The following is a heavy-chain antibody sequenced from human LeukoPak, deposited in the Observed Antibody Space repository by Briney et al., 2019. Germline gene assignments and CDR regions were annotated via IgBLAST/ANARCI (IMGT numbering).Heavy chain of an antibody. CDR3: ARAPTEDANLFDY. V-gene: IGHV3-53*01. Sequence: GESLRLSCAASGFTVSSNYMSWVRQAPGRGLEWVSVIYSGGSTYYADSVKGRFTISRDNAKNSLYLQMNSLRAEDTAVYYCARAPTEDANLFDYWGQGTLVTVSS. J-gene: IGHJ4*02. D-gene: IGHD2-2*01. CDR1: GFTVSSNY. CDR2: IYSGGST.